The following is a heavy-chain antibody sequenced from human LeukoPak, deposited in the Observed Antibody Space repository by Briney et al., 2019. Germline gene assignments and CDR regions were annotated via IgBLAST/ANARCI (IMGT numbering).Heavy chain of an antibody. D-gene: IGHD2-2*01. J-gene: IGHJ4*02. CDR3: ASVHQDCSSTSCYLLFDY. CDR2: IHYTGNT. V-gene: IGHV4-59*02. CDR1: GASVRGYY. Sequence: PSETLSLTCTVSGASVRGYYWSWIRQPPGKGLEWIGYIHYTGNTDYNPSLTSRVTMSVDTSKNQFSLKLSSVTAADTAVYYCASVHQDCSSTSCYLLFDYWGQGTLVTVSS.